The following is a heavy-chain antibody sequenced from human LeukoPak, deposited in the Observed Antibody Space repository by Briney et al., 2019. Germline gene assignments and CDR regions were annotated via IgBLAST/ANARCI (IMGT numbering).Heavy chain of an antibody. D-gene: IGHD4-17*01. CDR3: AKENYGDSTGGRFQH. CDR2: ISASGYNT. Sequence: GGSLRLSCAVSGFTFSNYGMSWVRQAPGKGLEWVSTISASGYNTYYAGSVQGRFTISRDNSKNTLYLQMNSLRADDTAVYYCAKENYGDSTGGRFQHWGQGSLVTVSS. J-gene: IGHJ1*01. CDR1: GFTFSNYG. V-gene: IGHV3-23*01.